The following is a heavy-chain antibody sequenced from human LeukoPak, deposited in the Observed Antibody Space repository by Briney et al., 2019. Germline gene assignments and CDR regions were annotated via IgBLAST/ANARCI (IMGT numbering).Heavy chain of an antibody. CDR2: ISSSSSYI. V-gene: IGHV3-21*01. CDR1: GFTFSSYA. D-gene: IGHD6-6*01. CDR3: ARDGWVGQLARLPTKFDY. Sequence: PGGSLRLSCAASGFTFSSYAMSWVRQAPGKGLEWVSSISSSSSYIYYADSVKGRFTISRDNAKNSLYLQMNSLRAEDTAVYYCARDGWVGQLARLPTKFDYWGQGTLVTVSS. J-gene: IGHJ4*02.